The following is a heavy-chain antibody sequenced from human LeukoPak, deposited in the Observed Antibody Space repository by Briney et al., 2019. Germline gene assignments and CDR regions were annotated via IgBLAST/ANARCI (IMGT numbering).Heavy chain of an antibody. J-gene: IGHJ4*02. V-gene: IGHV5-51*01. CDR1: AYTFTGYR. CDR2: IDPGNSDT. Sequence: GESLKISCKASAYTFTGYRISWLRQMSGKRLKCMGIIDPGNSDTRYSTSFQGQVIISADKSIRTVYLQWSSLKASDTAMYYCATLDYYDSSDYYRPFDHWGQGTPVTVSS. CDR3: ATLDYYDSSDYYRPFDH. D-gene: IGHD3-22*01.